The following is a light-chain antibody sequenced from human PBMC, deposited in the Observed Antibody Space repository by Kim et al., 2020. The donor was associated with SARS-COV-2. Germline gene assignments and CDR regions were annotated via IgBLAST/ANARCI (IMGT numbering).Light chain of an antibody. J-gene: IGLJ2*01. CDR2: DVS. CDR3: CSYAGSYTLV. CDR1: SSDFGGYTD. V-gene: IGLV2-11*01. Sequence: GQSGTISCTGTSSDFGGYTDVSWYQQHPGKAPKLMIYDVSKRPSGVPDRFSGSKSGNTASLTISGLQAEDEADYYCCSYAGSYTLVFGGGTQLTVL.